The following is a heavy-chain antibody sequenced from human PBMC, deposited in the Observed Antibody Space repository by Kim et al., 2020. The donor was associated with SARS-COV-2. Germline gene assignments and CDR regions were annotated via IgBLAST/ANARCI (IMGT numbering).Heavy chain of an antibody. J-gene: IGHJ3*02. CDR3: AKVEMGWDAFDI. D-gene: IGHD6-19*01. V-gene: IGHV3-7*01. CDR1: GFTFNDYW. Sequence: GGSLRLSCVASGFTFNDYWMSWVRQAPGKGLEWVANIKQDGSEKDYVDSVRGRFTISRANAKNSLYLQMNSLRAEDTAVYYCAKVEMGWDAFDIWGQGTMVTVSS. CDR2: IKQDGSEK.